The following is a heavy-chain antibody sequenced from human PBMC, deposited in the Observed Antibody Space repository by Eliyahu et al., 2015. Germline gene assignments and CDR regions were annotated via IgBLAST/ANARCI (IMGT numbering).Heavy chain of an antibody. Sequence: FSSYAMSWVRXAPXXGLEXXSXISGSGGSTYYADSVKGRFTISRDNSRNTLYLQMKSLRAEDSAVYYCAKAPSGPEAPSGPERPPLGRNEDFWSGWNGFYFDYWGQGTLLTVSS. J-gene: IGHJ4*02. CDR3: AKAPSGPEAPSGPERPPLGRNEDFWSGWNGFYFDY. CDR1: FSSYA. V-gene: IGHV3-23*01. CDR2: ISGSGGST. D-gene: IGHD3-3*01.